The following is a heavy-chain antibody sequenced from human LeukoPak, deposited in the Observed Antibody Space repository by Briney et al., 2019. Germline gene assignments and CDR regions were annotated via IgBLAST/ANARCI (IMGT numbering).Heavy chain of an antibody. D-gene: IGHD2-2*01. V-gene: IGHV3-15*01. Sequence: GGSLRLSCAASGFTFTNAWMSWVRRAPGKGLEWVGRIKSKAVGGTTDYTAPVEGRFTISRDDSKNTLYLEMNSLRTEDTAVYHCTTDLYQAPDDYWGQGTLVTVSS. J-gene: IGHJ4*02. CDR1: GFTFTNAW. CDR2: IKSKAVGGTT. CDR3: TTDLYQAPDDY.